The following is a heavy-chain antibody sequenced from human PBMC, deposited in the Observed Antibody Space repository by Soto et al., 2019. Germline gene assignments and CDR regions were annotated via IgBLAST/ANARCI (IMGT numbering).Heavy chain of an antibody. CDR1: GYTFSTWD. V-gene: IGHV1-8*01. CDR3: ARTLGGIAAAGNDY. J-gene: IGHJ4*02. CDR2: MNPNSGNT. D-gene: IGHD6-13*01. Sequence: QVQLVQSGAEVKKPGASVKVSCKASGYTFSTWDIDWVRLATGQGLEWMGSMNPNSGNTEYAQKFQGRVTMXXXTXXSTFYMQLRSLRSEDTAIYYCARTLGGIAAAGNDYWGQGTLVTVSS.